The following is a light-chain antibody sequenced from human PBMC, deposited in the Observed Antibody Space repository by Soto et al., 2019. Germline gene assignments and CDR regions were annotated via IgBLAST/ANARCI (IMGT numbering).Light chain of an antibody. Sequence: DIQMTQSPSTLSGSVGDRVTITCRASQTISSWLAWYQQKPGKAPKLLSYKASTLKSGFTSRFSGSGPGTEFTLTSSRLQPDDFATYYCQHYNSYSDAFGQGTKGEL. CDR2: KAS. CDR1: QTISSW. V-gene: IGKV1-5*03. J-gene: IGKJ1*01. CDR3: QHYNSYSDA.